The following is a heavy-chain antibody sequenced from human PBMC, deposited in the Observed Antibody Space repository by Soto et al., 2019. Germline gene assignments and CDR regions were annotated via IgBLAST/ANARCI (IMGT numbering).Heavy chain of an antibody. CDR1: GYTFTSYD. J-gene: IGHJ6*03. D-gene: IGHD6-13*01. CDR3: ARRGGSSWDYYYYYYMDV. V-gene: IGHV1-8*01. CDR2: MNPNSGNT. Sequence: QVQLVQSGAEVKKPGASVKVSCKASGYTFTSYDINWVRQATGQGLEWMGWMNPNSGNTGYAQKFQGRVTMTRNTSISTAYMELGSLRSEDTAVYYCARRGGSSWDYYYYYYMDVWGKGTTVTVSS.